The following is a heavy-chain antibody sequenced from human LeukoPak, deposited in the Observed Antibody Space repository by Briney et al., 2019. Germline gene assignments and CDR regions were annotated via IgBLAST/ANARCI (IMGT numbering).Heavy chain of an antibody. J-gene: IGHJ5*02. CDR1: GNTFTDYC. CDR3: GRDQSFLHKSGYSNWIDP. Sequence: ASMKVPCKASGNTFTDYCLHWVRQAPGQGLEWMGWINPNTGDTSFAEKFQGRVTMTRDTSITTAYMELSRLTSDDTAVYYCGRDQSFLHKSGYSNWIDPWGQGTLVTVSS. D-gene: IGHD3-22*01. V-gene: IGHV1-2*02. CDR2: INPNTGDT.